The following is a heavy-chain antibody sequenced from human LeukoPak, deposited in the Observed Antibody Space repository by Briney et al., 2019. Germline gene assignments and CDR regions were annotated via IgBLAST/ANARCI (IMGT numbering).Heavy chain of an antibody. D-gene: IGHD4-17*01. CDR3: AEDQFYGDYGDDAFDI. Sequence: GGSLRLSCAASGFTFSSYAMSWVRQAPGKGLEWVAAIIGSGGSTYYADSVKGRFTISRDNSKNTLYLQMNSLRADDTAVYYCAEDQFYGDYGDDAFDIWGQGTMVTVSS. J-gene: IGHJ3*02. V-gene: IGHV3-23*01. CDR2: IIGSGGST. CDR1: GFTFSSYA.